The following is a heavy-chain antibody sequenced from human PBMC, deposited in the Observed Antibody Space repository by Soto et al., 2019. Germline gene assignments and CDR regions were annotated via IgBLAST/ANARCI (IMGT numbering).Heavy chain of an antibody. CDR2: IYYRGTT. D-gene: IGHD4-17*01. CDR1: GGSISSYY. CDR3: ARGDGPTDYGDFSWFDS. Sequence: SETLSLTCTVSGGSISSYYWSWIRQRPGKGLEWIGSIYYRGTTYYSPSLKSRVIMSVDTSKNQFSLKVRSVTAADTAVYYCARGDGPTDYGDFSWFDSWGQGSLVTVSS. J-gene: IGHJ5*01. V-gene: IGHV4-59*06.